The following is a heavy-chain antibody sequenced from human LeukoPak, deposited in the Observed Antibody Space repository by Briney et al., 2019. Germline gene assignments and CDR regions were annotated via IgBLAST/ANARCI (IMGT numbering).Heavy chain of an antibody. J-gene: IGHJ4*02. CDR3: ARDRRIYYFDY. Sequence: PGRSLRLSCAASGFTFDDYAMHWVRQAPGKGLEWVSGISWNSGSIGYADSVKGRFTISRDNAKNSLYLQMNSLRAEDTAVYYCARDRRIYYFDYWGQGTLVTVSS. V-gene: IGHV3-9*01. CDR2: ISWNSGSI. CDR1: GFTFDDYA. D-gene: IGHD4-17*01.